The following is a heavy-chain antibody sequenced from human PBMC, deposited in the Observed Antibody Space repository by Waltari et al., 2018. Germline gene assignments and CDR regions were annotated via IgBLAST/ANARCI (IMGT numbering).Heavy chain of an antibody. CDR1: GFTVSSTY. D-gene: IGHD2-15*01. CDR2: IDSDDRT. Sequence: EVQLVESGGDLTQPGGSLRLSCAASGFTVSSTYMSWVRQAPGKGLEWVSVIDSDDRTYYADSVKGRFTISRDNSKNTLYLQMNSLRAEDTAVYYCARIQGWPTIPDYWGQGTLVTVSS. J-gene: IGHJ4*02. V-gene: IGHV3-53*01. CDR3: ARIQGWPTIPDY.